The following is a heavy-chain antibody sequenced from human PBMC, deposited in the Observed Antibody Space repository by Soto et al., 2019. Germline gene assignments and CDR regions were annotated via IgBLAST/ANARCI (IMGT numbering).Heavy chain of an antibody. J-gene: IGHJ4*02. CDR3: ARRGSGSYYDY. D-gene: IGHD1-26*01. CDR1: GFTFSSYA. V-gene: IGHV3-23*01. CDR2: ISGSGDST. Sequence: EVQLLESGGGLVQPGGSLRLSCAASGFTFSSYAMRWVRQAPVKGLEWVSAISGSGDSTYYADSVKCRFTISRDNSKNTLYLQMNSLRAEDTAVYYCARRGSGSYYDYWGQGTLVTVSS.